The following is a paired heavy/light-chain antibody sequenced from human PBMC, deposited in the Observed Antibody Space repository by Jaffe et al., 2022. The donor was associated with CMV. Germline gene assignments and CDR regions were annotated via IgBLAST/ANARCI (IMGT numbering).Light chain of an antibody. Sequence: SYELIQPPSMSVSPGQRASITCSGDKLGDKYACWYQQKPGQSPVLVIYQDTKRPSGIPERFSGSNSGSTATLTISGTQAMDEADYHCQAWDSSTVVFGGGTKLTVL. V-gene: IGLV3-1*01. CDR1: KLGDKY. CDR3: QAWDSSTVV. CDR2: QDT. J-gene: IGLJ2*01.
Heavy chain of an antibody. J-gene: IGHJ4*02. Sequence: QVQLQESGPGLVKPSETLSLTCTVSSGSISYYYWSWIRQPPGKGLEWIGYIYDSVTTNYNPSLKSRVTMSVDTSKNQFSLRLTSVTAADTAIYYCARDREGPYGGNYFDFWGQGTLVTVSA. D-gene: IGHD4-17*01. CDR1: SGSISYYY. CDR3: ARDREGPYGGNYFDF. CDR2: IYDSVTT. V-gene: IGHV4-59*01.